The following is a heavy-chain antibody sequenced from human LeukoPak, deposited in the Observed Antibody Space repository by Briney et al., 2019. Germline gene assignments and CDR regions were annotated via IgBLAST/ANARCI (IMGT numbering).Heavy chain of an antibody. CDR1: GYSISSGCY. J-gene: IGHJ1*01. Sequence: SETLSLTCIVSGYSISSGCYWGWIRQPPGKGLEWIGNIHHSGSTYYNPSLKSRVTISVDASKNPLSLKLSSVTAADTAVYYCARVAAGIAFFQHWGQGTLVTVSS. V-gene: IGHV4-38-2*02. CDR3: ARVAAGIAFFQH. D-gene: IGHD6-13*01. CDR2: IHHSGST.